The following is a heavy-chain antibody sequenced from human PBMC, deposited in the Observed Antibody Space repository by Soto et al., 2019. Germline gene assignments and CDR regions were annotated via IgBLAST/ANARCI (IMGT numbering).Heavy chain of an antibody. J-gene: IGHJ6*03. V-gene: IGHV4-59*01. CDR1: GVSISNYY. D-gene: IGHD2-2*01. CDR3: ARAPGYYYMDV. CDR2: NHYSGGT. Sequence: QVQLQESGPGLVKPSETLSLTCAVSGVSISNYYWSWIRQPPGRGLEWIGYNHYSGGTNYNPSLKRRVIISLDTSTNQFLLKLSSVTAADTAVYYCARAPGYYYMDVWGQGTTVTVSS.